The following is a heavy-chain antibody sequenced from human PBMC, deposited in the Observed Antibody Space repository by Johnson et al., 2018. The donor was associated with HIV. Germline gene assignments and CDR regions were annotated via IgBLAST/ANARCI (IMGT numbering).Heavy chain of an antibody. V-gene: IGHV3-53*01. CDR3: AREMAATNAWALDI. D-gene: IGHD5-24*01. J-gene: IGHJ3*02. CDR2: IYSGGST. CDR1: GFTVSSNY. Sequence: VQLVESGGGLVHPGGSLRLSCAASGFTVSSNYMTWVRQAPGKGLEWVSVIYSGGSTYYADSVKGRFTISRDNSKNTLYLQMNSLRAEDTAVYYCAREMAATNAWALDIWGQGTMVTVSS.